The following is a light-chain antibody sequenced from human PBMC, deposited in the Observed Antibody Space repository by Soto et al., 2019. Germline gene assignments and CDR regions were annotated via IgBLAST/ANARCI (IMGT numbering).Light chain of an antibody. V-gene: IGLV6-57*04. J-gene: IGLJ2*01. Sequence: NFMLTQPHCVSESPGKTVTISCTRSSGSIASNYVQWYQQRPGSAPTTVIYEDNQRPSGVPDRFSGSIDSSSNSASLTISGLKSEDEADYYCQSYDSSNHVVFGGGTKVTVL. CDR3: QSYDSSNHVV. CDR1: SGSIASNY. CDR2: EDN.